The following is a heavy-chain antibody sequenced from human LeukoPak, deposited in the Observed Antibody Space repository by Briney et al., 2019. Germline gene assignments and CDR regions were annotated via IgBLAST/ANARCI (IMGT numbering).Heavy chain of an antibody. Sequence: SETLSLTCTVSGYSISTGHYWGWIRQPPGKGLEWIGSISHRGSTYYNPSLKSRVTIPGDTSKNQFSLKLSSVTAADTAVYYCARGGPYGRAIDYWGQGTLVTVPS. CDR1: GYSISTGHY. V-gene: IGHV4-38-2*02. D-gene: IGHD2-8*01. CDR2: ISHRGST. J-gene: IGHJ4*02. CDR3: ARGGPYGRAIDY.